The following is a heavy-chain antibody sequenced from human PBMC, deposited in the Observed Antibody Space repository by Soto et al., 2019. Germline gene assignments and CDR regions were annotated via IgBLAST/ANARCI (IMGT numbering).Heavy chain of an antibody. CDR1: GFAVSSSY. J-gene: IGHJ4*01. V-gene: IGHV3-53*01. Sequence: GGSLRLSCAASGFAVSSSYMMWVRQAPGKGLECVSLTYTGGSTYYADSVKGRFTISRDHSKNTLYLQMNSLRAEDTAVYYCARERTYDISGHFDYWGDGILVTVSS. CDR2: TYTGGST. D-gene: IGHD3-22*01. CDR3: ARERTYDISGHFDY.